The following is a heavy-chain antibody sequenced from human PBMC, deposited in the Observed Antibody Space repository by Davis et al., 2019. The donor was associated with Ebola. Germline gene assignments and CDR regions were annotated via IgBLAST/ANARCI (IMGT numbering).Heavy chain of an antibody. V-gene: IGHV3-48*01. D-gene: IGHD2-2*01. Sequence: GVLKISCAASGFTFSSYSMNWVRQAPGKGPEWVSYISSSSSTIYYADSVKGRFTIPRDNSKNTLYLQMNSLRAEDTAVYYCAKGGGVVVPASSQPFDYWGQGTLVTVSS. CDR2: ISSSSSTI. J-gene: IGHJ4*02. CDR1: GFTFSSYS. CDR3: AKGGGVVVPASSQPFDY.